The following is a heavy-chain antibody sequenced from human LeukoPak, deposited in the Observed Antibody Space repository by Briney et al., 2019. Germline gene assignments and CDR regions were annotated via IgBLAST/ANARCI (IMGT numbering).Heavy chain of an antibody. CDR3: ARDSGPYSSSWYSPVYYYYMDV. CDR1: GGSLSSYY. CDR2: IYTSGST. Sequence: SETLSLTCTVSGGSLSSYYWSWIRQPAGKGLEWIGRIYTSGSTNYNPSLKSRVTISVDKSKNQFSLKLSYVTAADTAVYYCARDSGPYSSSWYSPVYYYYMDVWGKGTTVTLSS. J-gene: IGHJ6*03. D-gene: IGHD6-13*01. V-gene: IGHV4-4*07.